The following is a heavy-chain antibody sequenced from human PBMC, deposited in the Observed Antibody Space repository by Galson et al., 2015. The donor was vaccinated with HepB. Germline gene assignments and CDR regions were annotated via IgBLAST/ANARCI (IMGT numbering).Heavy chain of an antibody. Sequence: SVKVSCKASGGTFSSYTISWVRQAPGQGLEWMGRIIPILGIANYAQKFQGRVTITADKSTSTAYMELSSLRSEDTAVYYCAMGRGGSYFHWFGYWGQGTLVTVSS. CDR2: IIPILGIA. V-gene: IGHV1-69*02. CDR3: AMGRGGSYFHWFGY. D-gene: IGHD1-26*01. CDR1: GGTFSSYT. J-gene: IGHJ4*02.